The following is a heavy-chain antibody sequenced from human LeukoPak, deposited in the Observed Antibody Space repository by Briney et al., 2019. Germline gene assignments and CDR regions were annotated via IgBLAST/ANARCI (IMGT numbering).Heavy chain of an antibody. V-gene: IGHV1-69*04. CDR3: ARAGAAAGTYDAFDI. D-gene: IGHD6-13*01. J-gene: IGHJ3*02. Sequence: ASVKVSYKASGGTFSSYAISWVRQAAGQGLEWMGRIIPILGIANYAQKFQGRVTITADKSTSTAYMELSSLRSEDTAVYYCARAGAAAGTYDAFDIWGQGTMVTVSS. CDR1: GGTFSSYA. CDR2: IIPILGIA.